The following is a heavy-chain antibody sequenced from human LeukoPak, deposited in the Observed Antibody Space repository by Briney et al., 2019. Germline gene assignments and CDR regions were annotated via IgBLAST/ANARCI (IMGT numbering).Heavy chain of an antibody. CDR3: ARAHFGTVRGYSYGYPGDY. J-gene: IGHJ4*02. Sequence: WASVKVSCKTSGYAFIDYSIHWVRQAPGLGLQCVGWINPYTGDTTYAQEFQGRVTMTRDTSISTAYMELSRLRSDDTAVYYCARAHFGTVRGYSYGYPGDYWGQGTLVTVSS. CDR1: GYAFIDYS. CDR2: INPYTGDT. D-gene: IGHD5-18*01. V-gene: IGHV1-2*02.